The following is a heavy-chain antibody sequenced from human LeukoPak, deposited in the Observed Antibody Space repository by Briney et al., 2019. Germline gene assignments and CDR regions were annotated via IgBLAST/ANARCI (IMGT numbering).Heavy chain of an antibody. CDR1: GSTFSSYW. Sequence: PGGSLRLSCSASGSTFSSYWMHWVCQAPGKGLVWVSRINTDGSSTSYADSVKGRFTISRDNAKNTLYLQMNSLRAEDTAVYYCARDPSESGYSSSWYPWFDPWGQGTLVTVSS. CDR2: INTDGSST. D-gene: IGHD6-13*01. CDR3: ARDPSESGYSSSWYPWFDP. V-gene: IGHV3-74*01. J-gene: IGHJ5*02.